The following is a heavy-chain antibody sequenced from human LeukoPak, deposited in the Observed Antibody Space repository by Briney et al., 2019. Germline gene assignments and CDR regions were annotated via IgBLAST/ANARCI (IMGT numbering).Heavy chain of an antibody. J-gene: IGHJ5*02. D-gene: IGHD3-10*01. V-gene: IGHV4-34*01. CDR1: GGSFSGYY. Sequence: SETLSLTCAVYGGSFSGYYWSWIRQPPGKGLEWIGEINHSGSTNYNPSLKSRVTISVDTSKNQFSLKQSSVTAADTAVYYCARRSGSGRRSNWFDPWGQGTLVTVSS. CDR2: INHSGST. CDR3: ARRSGSGRRSNWFDP.